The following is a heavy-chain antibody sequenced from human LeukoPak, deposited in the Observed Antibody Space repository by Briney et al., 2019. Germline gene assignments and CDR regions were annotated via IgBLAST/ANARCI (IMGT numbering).Heavy chain of an antibody. CDR3: ARGYYDFWSGYYGRAMGYYGMDV. CDR2: ISYDGSNK. Sequence: GGSLRLSCVASGFTFTTYAMNWVRQAPGKGLEWVAVISYDGSNKYYADSVKGRFTISRDNSKNTLYLQMNSLRAEDTAVYYCARGYYDFWSGYYGRAMGYYGMDVWGQGTTVTVSS. CDR1: GFTFTTYA. J-gene: IGHJ6*02. V-gene: IGHV3-30-3*01. D-gene: IGHD3-3*01.